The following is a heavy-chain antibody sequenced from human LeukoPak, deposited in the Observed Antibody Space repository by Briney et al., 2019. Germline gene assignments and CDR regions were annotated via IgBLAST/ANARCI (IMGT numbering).Heavy chain of an antibody. CDR3: ARQYGRTLDY. D-gene: IGHD2/OR15-2a*01. J-gene: IGHJ4*02. V-gene: IGHV5-51*01. CDR2: IYPGDSDT. CDR1: GYNFANSW. Sequence: PGESLKISCKGSGYNFANSWIGWVRQMPGKGLEWMGIIYPGDSDTRYSPSFQGQVSISVDKSVSTTYLQWSSLKVSDTAMYYCARQYGRTLDYWGQGTLVTVSS.